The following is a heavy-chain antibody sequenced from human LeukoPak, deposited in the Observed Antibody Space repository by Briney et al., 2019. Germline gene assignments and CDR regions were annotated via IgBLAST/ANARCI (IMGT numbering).Heavy chain of an antibody. D-gene: IGHD3-3*01. CDR3: AKERMYYDFWSGYYLPSGWFDP. V-gene: IGHV3-23*01. Sequence: PGGSLRLSCAASGFTFSSYAMSWVRQAPGKGLEWVSAISGSGGSTYYADSVKGRFTISRDNSKNTLYLQMNSLRAEDTAVYYCAKERMYYDFWSGYYLPSGWFDPWAREPWSPSPQ. CDR2: ISGSGGST. J-gene: IGHJ5*02. CDR1: GFTFSSYA.